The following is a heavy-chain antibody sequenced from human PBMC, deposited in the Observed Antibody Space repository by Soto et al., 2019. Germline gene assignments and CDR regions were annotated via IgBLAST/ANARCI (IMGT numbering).Heavy chain of an antibody. J-gene: IGHJ4*02. D-gene: IGHD3-10*01. Sequence: EVQLLESGGGLVQPGGSLRLSCAASGFTFSSYAMSWVRQAPGKGLEWVSAISVSSGNINYADSVKGRFTISRDNSKNTLYLQMNSLRAEDTAVYYRAKLSMGRLVDSWGQGILVTVSS. V-gene: IGHV3-23*01. CDR2: ISVSSGNI. CDR3: AKLSMGRLVDS. CDR1: GFTFSSYA.